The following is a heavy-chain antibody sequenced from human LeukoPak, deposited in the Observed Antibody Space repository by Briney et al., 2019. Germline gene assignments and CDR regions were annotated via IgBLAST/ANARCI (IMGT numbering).Heavy chain of an antibody. V-gene: IGHV3-48*04. CDR1: GFTFRSHS. CDR2: ISGSSGTI. Sequence: GGSLRLSCTASGFTFRSHSMIWVRQAPGKGLEWISYISGSSGTIYYADSVKGRFTISRDNTKNSLYLQMNSLRAEDTAVYYCARVFDAFDIWGQGTMVTVSS. CDR3: ARVFDAFDI. J-gene: IGHJ3*02.